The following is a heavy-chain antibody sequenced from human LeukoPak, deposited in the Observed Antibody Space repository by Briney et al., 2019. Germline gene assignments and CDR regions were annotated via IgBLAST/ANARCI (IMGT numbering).Heavy chain of an antibody. CDR1: GGSLSSDY. CDR3: ARRTDGYNFFDN. Sequence: SETLSLTCIVSGGSLSSDYWSWLRQPPGKGLEWIGDLYYTGSTRYNPSLESRVTASLDKSNNQFSLKLTSVTAADTAFYYCARRTDGYNFFDNWGQGTLVTVSS. D-gene: IGHD5-24*01. CDR2: LYYTGST. J-gene: IGHJ4*02. V-gene: IGHV4-59*01.